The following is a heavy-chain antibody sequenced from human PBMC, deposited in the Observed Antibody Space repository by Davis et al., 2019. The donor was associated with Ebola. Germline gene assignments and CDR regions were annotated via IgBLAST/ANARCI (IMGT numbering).Heavy chain of an antibody. CDR1: GYGFTNYW. CDR3: ARRASGLAVSGTRGSWFDP. J-gene: IGHJ5*02. CDR2: IFPDDSDA. V-gene: IGHV5-51*01. Sequence: GESLKISCKGSGYGFTNYWIGWVRQMPGKGLEWMGFIFPDDSDATYSPSFQGQVTISADKSISTAYLQWSSLKASDTAMYYCARRASGLAVSGTRGSWFDPWGQGTLVTVSS. D-gene: IGHD6-19*01.